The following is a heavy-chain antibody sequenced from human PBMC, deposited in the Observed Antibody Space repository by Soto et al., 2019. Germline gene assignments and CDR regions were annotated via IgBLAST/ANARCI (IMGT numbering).Heavy chain of an antibody. CDR3: ARDPGLLPDFYWLLVPDPKGRDYYGMDV. CDR1: GGNFSSYA. D-gene: IGHD3-9*01. CDR2: FSPIFDRA. V-gene: IGHV1-69*06. J-gene: IGHJ6*02. Sequence: SVKVSCRASGGNFSSYAISWVRQAQAQGLARMGGFSPIFDRANYAQKFQGRVTITADTSTSTAYMELSSLRSEDTAVYYCARDPGLLPDFYWLLVPDPKGRDYYGMDVWGQGTTVTVSS.